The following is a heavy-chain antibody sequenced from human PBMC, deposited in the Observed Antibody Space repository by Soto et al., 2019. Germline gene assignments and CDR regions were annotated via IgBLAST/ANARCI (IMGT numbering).Heavy chain of an antibody. CDR1: RYTFTGYY. CDR2: FDPEDGET. J-gene: IGHJ4*02. D-gene: IGHD6-19*01. V-gene: IGHV1-24*01. Sequence: ASVKVSCKASRYTFTGYYMHWVRQAPGQGLEWMGGFDPEDGETIYAQKFQGRVTMTEDTSTDTAYMELSSLRSEDTAVYYCATGGGQWLEKYYFDYWGQGTLVTVSS. CDR3: ATGGGQWLEKYYFDY.